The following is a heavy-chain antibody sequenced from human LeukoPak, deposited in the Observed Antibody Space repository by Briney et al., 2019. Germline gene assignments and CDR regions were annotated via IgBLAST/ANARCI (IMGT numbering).Heavy chain of an antibody. CDR3: VRTPTCSSGSCYPNWFDS. Sequence: GESLKISCQGSGYSFTSNWIGWVRQMPGKGLEWMAIVYPGDSHTKYSPSFQGQVTISADKSIGTAYLQWSRLEASDTAMYYCVRTPTCSSGSCYPNWFDSWGQGTLVTVSS. D-gene: IGHD2-15*01. J-gene: IGHJ5*01. CDR2: VYPGDSHT. V-gene: IGHV5-51*01. CDR1: GYSFTSNW.